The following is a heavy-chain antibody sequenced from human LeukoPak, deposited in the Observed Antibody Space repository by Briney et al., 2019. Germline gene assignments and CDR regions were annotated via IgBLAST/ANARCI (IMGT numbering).Heavy chain of an antibody. Sequence: GGSLRLSCAASGFTFSSYSMNWVRQAPGKGLDWVSSISSSSSYIYYADSVKGRFTISRDNAKNSLYLQMNSLRAEDTAVYYCARSSGWYRRRYFDYWGQGTLVTVSS. CDR3: ARSSGWYRRRYFDY. V-gene: IGHV3-21*01. CDR2: ISSSSSYI. J-gene: IGHJ4*02. D-gene: IGHD6-19*01. CDR1: GFTFSSYS.